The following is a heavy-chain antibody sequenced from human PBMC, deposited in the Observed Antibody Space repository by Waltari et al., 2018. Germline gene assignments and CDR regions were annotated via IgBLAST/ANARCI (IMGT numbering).Heavy chain of an antibody. D-gene: IGHD5-12*01. CDR3: ARDRGYDSFDY. Sequence: EVQLVESGGGLVQPGGSLKLSCAASGFSFSSYWMSWVRQAPGKGLEWVANIKEDGNEKYYVDSVRGRFTISRDNAKNSLYLQMNSLRADDTAMYYCARDRGYDSFDYWGQGTLVTVSS. V-gene: IGHV3-7*01. J-gene: IGHJ4*02. CDR2: IKEDGNEK. CDR1: GFSFSSYW.